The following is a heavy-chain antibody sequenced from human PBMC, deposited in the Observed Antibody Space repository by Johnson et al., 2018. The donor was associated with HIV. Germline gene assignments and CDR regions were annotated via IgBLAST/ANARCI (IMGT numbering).Heavy chain of an antibody. CDR3: ARLNSGGSDGAYDAFNI. V-gene: IGHV3-11*04. Sequence: QMLLVESGGGLVKPGGSLRLSCAASGFIFSDYYMSWILQAPGKGLEWVSYISSSGSTIYYADSVKGRFTISRDNAKNSLYLQMNSLRAEDTAVYSCARLNSGGSDGAYDAFNIWGQGTMFTVAS. D-gene: IGHD1-14*01. J-gene: IGHJ3*02. CDR2: ISSSGSTI. CDR1: GFIFSDYY.